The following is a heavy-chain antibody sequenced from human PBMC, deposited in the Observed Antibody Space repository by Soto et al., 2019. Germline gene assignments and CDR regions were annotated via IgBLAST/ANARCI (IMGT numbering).Heavy chain of an antibody. D-gene: IGHD3-16*01. J-gene: IGHJ4*02. V-gene: IGHV4-34*01. CDR3: ARGRFLGSGSRLGPVDY. Sequence: QVQLQQWGAGLLKPSETLSLTCAVYGGSFSGYYWSWIRQPPGKGLEWIGEINHSGSTNYNPSLKSRVNISVDTSKNQFSLKLSSVTAADTAVYYWARGRFLGSGSRLGPVDYWGQGTLVTVSS. CDR2: INHSGST. CDR1: GGSFSGYY.